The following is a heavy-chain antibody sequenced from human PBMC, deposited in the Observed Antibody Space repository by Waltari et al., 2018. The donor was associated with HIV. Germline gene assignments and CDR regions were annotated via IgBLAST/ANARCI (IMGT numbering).Heavy chain of an antibody. CDR2: INNMGTP. D-gene: IGHD1-7*01. V-gene: IGHV4-34*01. CDR3: ARTYKRITLFEIIRELSWFDP. J-gene: IGHJ5*02. CDR1: GGSFDEYY. Sequence: QVQLQQWGAGLLKPSETLSLTCAIYGGSFDEYYWAWIRQTPEKGLEWLGDINNMGTPTYHPSLKSRVTVSIDTSKNQFSLNLRSVTAADTAVYYCARTYKRITLFEIIRELSWFDPWGQGTLVTVSS.